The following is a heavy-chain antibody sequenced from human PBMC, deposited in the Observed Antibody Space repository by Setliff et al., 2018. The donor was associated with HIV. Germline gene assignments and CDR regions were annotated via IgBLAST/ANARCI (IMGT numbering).Heavy chain of an antibody. CDR3: ASAPLTTVTTGPRYYLDY. CDR2: ISAYNGNT. V-gene: IGHV1-18*01. CDR1: GYTFTNYG. Sequence: ASVKVSCKASGYTFTNYGITWVRQAPGQGLEWMGWISAYNGNTDYAPRLQGRVTVTKDTSTSTVYMELRSIRSEDTAVYFCASAPLTTVTTGPRYYLDYRGQGTLVTVSS. J-gene: IGHJ4*02. D-gene: IGHD4-17*01.